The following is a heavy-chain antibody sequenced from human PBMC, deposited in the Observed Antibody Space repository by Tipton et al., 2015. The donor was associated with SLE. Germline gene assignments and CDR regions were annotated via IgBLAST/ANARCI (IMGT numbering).Heavy chain of an antibody. CDR3: ARTLGAIAHTVYDAFDI. CDR1: GYSISSGYY. Sequence: TLSLTCSVSGYSISSGYYWGWIRQPPGKGLEWIGSIYHSGSTSYNPSLKSRVTISVDMSKNQFSLRLTSVTAADTAVYYCARTLGAIAHTVYDAFDIWGQGKMVTVSS. D-gene: IGHD1-26*01. J-gene: IGHJ3*02. CDR2: IYHSGST. V-gene: IGHV4-38-2*01.